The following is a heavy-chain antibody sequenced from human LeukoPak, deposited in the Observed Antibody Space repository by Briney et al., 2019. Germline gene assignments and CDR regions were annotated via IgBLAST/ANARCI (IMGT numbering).Heavy chain of an antibody. CDR3: ATDGGGGENY. J-gene: IGHJ4*02. Sequence: GASVKVSCKASGGTFSSYAISWVRQAPGQGLEWMGGIIPIFGTANYAQKFQGRVTITTDESTSTAYMELSSLRSEDTAVYYCATDGGGGENYWGQGTLVTVSS. CDR2: IIPIFGTA. V-gene: IGHV1-69*05. CDR1: GGTFSSYA. D-gene: IGHD3-16*01.